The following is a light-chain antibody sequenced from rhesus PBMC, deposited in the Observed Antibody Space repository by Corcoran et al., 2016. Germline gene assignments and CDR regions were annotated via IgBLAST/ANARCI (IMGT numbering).Light chain of an antibody. CDR2: KAS. CDR3: TQSFDIPPT. J-gene: IGKJ4*01. CDR1: ENVNNH. Sequence: DIQMTQSPSSLSASIGERVTVTCRASENVNNHLNWYQQKPGKAPKFLINKASNLQDGVPSRFSGSGSGTDYTLTISSLQAEDVETYYCTQSFDIPPTFSEGTKV. V-gene: IGKV1-74*01.